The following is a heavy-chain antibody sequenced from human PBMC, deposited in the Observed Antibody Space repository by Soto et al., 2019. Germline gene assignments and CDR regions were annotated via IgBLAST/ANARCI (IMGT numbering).Heavy chain of an antibody. D-gene: IGHD6-19*01. V-gene: IGHV4-59*01. CDR2: IYYSGST. J-gene: IGHJ4*02. Sequence: SETLSLTCTVSGGSISNYYWSWIRQPPGKGLEWIGNIYYSGSTRYNPSLKSRVTISGDTSKNQFSLELRSVTAADTAVYYCARERVGVAGRPWFFDYWGQGALVTVSS. CDR1: GGSISNYY. CDR3: ARERVGVAGRPWFFDY.